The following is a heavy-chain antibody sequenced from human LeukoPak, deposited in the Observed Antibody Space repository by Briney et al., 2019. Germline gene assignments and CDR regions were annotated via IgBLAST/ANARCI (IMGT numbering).Heavy chain of an antibody. J-gene: IGHJ4*02. V-gene: IGHV3-9*01. CDR1: GFTFDDYA. CDR3: AKSPTSYSSSWYFDY. Sequence: GGSLRLSCAASGFTFDDYAMHWVRQAPGKGLEWVSGISWNSGSIGYADSVKGRFTISRDNAKNSLYLQMNSLRAEDTALYYCAKSPTSYSSSWYFDYWGQGTLVTVSS. CDR2: ISWNSGSI. D-gene: IGHD6-13*01.